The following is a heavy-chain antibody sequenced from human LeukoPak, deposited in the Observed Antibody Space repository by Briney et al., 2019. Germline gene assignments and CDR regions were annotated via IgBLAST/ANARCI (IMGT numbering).Heavy chain of an antibody. CDR2: FDPEDGET. CDR3: ARGGSLYDILTGYSMGNWFDP. D-gene: IGHD3-9*01. Sequence: ASVKVSCKVSGYTLTELSMHWVRQAPGKGLEWMGGFDPEDGETIYAQKFQGRVTMTEDTSTDTAYMELSSLRSEDTAVYYCARGGSLYDILTGYSMGNWFDPWGQGTLVTVSS. V-gene: IGHV1-24*01. J-gene: IGHJ5*02. CDR1: GYTLTELS.